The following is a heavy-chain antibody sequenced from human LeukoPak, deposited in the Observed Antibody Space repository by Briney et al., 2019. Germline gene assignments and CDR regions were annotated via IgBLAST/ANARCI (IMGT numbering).Heavy chain of an antibody. V-gene: IGHV1-69*13. Sequence: SVKVSCKASGGTFSRYAISWVRQAPGQGLEWMGGITPMFGTANYAQKFQGRVTITADESTSTAYMELGSLRSEDTAVYYCARDAAIYDTSAYYYLWWGQGTLVTVSS. CDR2: ITPMFGTA. CDR3: ARDAAIYDTSAYYYLW. CDR1: GGTFSRYA. J-gene: IGHJ4*02. D-gene: IGHD3-22*01.